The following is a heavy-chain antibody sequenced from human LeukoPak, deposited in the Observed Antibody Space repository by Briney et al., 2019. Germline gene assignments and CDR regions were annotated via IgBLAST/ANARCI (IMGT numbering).Heavy chain of an antibody. CDR2: ISAYNGNT. D-gene: IGHD3-10*01. CDR3: ARYDTMVRGVIAHRRTIDY. Sequence: ASVKVSCKASGYTFTSYGISWVRQAPGQGLEWMGWISAYNGNTNYAQKLQGRVTMTTDTSTSTAYMELRSLRSDDTAVYYCARYDTMVRGVIAHRRTIDYWGQGTLVTVSS. CDR1: GYTFTSYG. V-gene: IGHV1-18*04. J-gene: IGHJ4*02.